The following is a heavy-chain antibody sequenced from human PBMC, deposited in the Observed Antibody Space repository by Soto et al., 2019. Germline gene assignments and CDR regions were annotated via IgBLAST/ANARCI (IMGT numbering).Heavy chain of an antibody. Sequence: TLLLNCAVSGGAMRKSVYYCSWSSKNQRKGLEWIGYIYYSGSTYYNPSLKSRVTISVDTSKNQFSLKLSSVTAADTAVYYCARGAMAATYYYYGMDVWGQGTTVTVFS. D-gene: IGHD5-18*01. CDR3: ARGAMAATYYYYGMDV. V-gene: IGHV4-31*11. CDR1: GGAMRKSVYY. J-gene: IGHJ6*02. CDR2: IYYSGST.